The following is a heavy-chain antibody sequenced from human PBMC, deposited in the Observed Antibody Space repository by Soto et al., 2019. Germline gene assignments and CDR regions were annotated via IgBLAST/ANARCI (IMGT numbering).Heavy chain of an antibody. CDR3: ARERTGTTLAPFFDY. V-gene: IGHV4-59*01. CDR2: IYYSGST. D-gene: IGHD1-7*01. J-gene: IGHJ4*02. Sequence: SETLSLTCTVSGGSISSYYWSWIRRPPGKGLEWIGYIYYSGSTNYNPSLKSRVTISVDTSKNQFSLKLSSVTAADSAVYYCARERTGTTLAPFFDYWGQGTLVTVS. CDR1: GGSISSYY.